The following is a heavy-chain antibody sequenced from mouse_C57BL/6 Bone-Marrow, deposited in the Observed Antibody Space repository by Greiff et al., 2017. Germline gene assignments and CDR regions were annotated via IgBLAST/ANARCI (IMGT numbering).Heavy chain of an antibody. CDR1: GYTFTSYW. V-gene: IGHV1-5*01. Sequence: EVQLQQSGTVLARPGASVKMSCKTSGYTFTSYWMHWVNQRPGQGLEWIGAIYPGNSDTSYNQKFKGKAKLTAVTSASTAYMELSSLTNEDSAVYYCTGFYYDGSSYDIDYWGQGTTRTVSS. D-gene: IGHD1-1*01. CDR3: TGFYYDGSSYDIDY. CDR2: IYPGNSDT. J-gene: IGHJ2*01.